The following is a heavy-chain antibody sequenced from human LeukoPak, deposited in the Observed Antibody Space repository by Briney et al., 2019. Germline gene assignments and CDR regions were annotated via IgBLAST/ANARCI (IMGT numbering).Heavy chain of an antibody. Sequence: GGSLRLSCAASGFTFSDYWMSWVRQAPGKGLEWVGFIRSKAYGGTTEYAASVKGRFTISRDDSKSIAYLQMNSLKTEDTAVYYCRSWVTAHDYWGQRTLVTVSS. CDR3: RSWVTAHDY. J-gene: IGHJ4*02. V-gene: IGHV3-49*04. D-gene: IGHD2-21*02. CDR2: IRSKAYGGTT. CDR1: GFTFSDYW.